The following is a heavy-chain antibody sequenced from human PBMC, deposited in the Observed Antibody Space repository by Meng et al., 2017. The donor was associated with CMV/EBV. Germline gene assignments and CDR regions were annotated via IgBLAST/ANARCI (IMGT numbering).Heavy chain of an antibody. J-gene: IGHJ6*02. Sequence: ASVKVSCKASGYTFTSYGISWVRQAHGQGLEWMGWISAYNGNTNYAQKLQGRVTMTTDTSTSTAYMELRSLRSDDTAVYYCARGPAFSYDFWSGYYPGDYYYGMDVWGQGTTVTVFS. CDR2: ISAYNGNT. CDR1: GYTFTSYG. D-gene: IGHD3-3*01. V-gene: IGHV1-18*01. CDR3: ARGPAFSYDFWSGYYPGDYYYGMDV.